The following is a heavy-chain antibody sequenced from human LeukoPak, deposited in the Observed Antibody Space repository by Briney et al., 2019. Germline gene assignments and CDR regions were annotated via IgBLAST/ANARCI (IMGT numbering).Heavy chain of an antibody. D-gene: IGHD3-3*01. CDR2: IRSKAYGGTT. J-gene: IGHJ4*02. CDR1: GFTFGDYA. V-gene: IGHV3-49*04. CDR3: TGRFLEWLLYSDY. Sequence: PGRSLRLSCTASGFTFGDYAMGWVRQAPGKGLEWVGFIRSKAYGGTTEYAASVKGRFTISRDDSKSIAYLQMNSLKTEDTAVYYCTGRFLEWLLYSDYWGQGTLVTVSS.